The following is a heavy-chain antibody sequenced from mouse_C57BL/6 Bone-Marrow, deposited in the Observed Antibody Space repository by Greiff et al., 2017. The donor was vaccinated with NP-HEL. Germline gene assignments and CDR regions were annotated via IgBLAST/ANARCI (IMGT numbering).Heavy chain of an antibody. V-gene: IGHV3-3*01. D-gene: IGHD2-3*01. CDR2: TFYSGIT. J-gene: IGHJ4*01. CDR3: AREAIYDGYYAMDY. Sequence: VQLKESGPSLVRPSQTLSLTCTVTGFSINSDCYWIWIRQFPGNKLEYIGYTFYSGITYYNPSLESRTYITRDTSKNQFSLKLSSVTTEDTATYDCAREAIYDGYYAMDYWGQGTSVTVSS. CDR1: GFSINSDCY.